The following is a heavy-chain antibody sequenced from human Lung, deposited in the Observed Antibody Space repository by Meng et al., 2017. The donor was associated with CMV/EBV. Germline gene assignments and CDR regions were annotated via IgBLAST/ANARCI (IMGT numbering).Heavy chain of an antibody. CDR1: GFTFSSYS. Sequence: SCAASGFTFSSYSMNWVGQAPGKGLDWVSSISSSSSYIYYADSVKGRFTISRDNAKNSLYLQMNSLRAENTAVYYCASPYYYDRRGAFDIWGQGTMVTVSS. V-gene: IGHV3-21*01. CDR2: ISSSSSYI. J-gene: IGHJ3*02. CDR3: ASPYYYDRRGAFDI. D-gene: IGHD3-10*01.